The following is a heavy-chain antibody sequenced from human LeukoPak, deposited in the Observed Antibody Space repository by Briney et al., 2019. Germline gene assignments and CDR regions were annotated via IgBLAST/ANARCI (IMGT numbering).Heavy chain of an antibody. J-gene: IGHJ4*02. CDR3: ARGKGISYLSSFDY. V-gene: IGHV3-30*04. D-gene: IGHD2-2*01. CDR2: ISYDGINE. CDR1: LFTFSSYV. Sequence: GGSLRLSPAASLFTFSSYVMHWGRQAPGKGLEWLAIISYDGINEYYADSVKGRFTISRDNSKKTLYLQMNSMRAADTAVYYCARGKGISYLSSFDYWGQGTLVTVYS.